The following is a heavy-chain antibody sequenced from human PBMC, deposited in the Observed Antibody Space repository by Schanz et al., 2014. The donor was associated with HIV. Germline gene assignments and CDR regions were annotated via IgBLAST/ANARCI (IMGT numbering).Heavy chain of an antibody. D-gene: IGHD3-3*01. CDR1: GFPFAAYA. J-gene: IGHJ6*02. Sequence: EVQLLDSGGGFVQPGGSLRLSCATSGFPFAAYAMTWVRQAPGKGLEWVSAIDGVGDNTYYADSVKGRLTISRDNAKNTLYLQMNSLRTEDTAVYYYARGLGAPYYDFRSGYYKGVIYYGMDVWGQGTTVTVSS. V-gene: IGHV3-23*01. CDR2: IDGVGDNT. CDR3: ARGLGAPYYDFRSGYYKGVIYYGMDV.